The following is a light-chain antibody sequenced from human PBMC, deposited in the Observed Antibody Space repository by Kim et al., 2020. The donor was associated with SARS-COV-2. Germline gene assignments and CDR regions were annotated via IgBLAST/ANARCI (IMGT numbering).Light chain of an antibody. Sequence: SPGERATLSCRASQSVSSSYLAWYQQKPGQAPRLLIYGASSRATGIPDRFNGSGSGTDFTLTISRLEPEDFAVYYCQQYGSSPETFGQGTKVDIK. CDR2: GAS. CDR1: QSVSSSY. CDR3: QQYGSSPET. J-gene: IGKJ1*01. V-gene: IGKV3-20*01.